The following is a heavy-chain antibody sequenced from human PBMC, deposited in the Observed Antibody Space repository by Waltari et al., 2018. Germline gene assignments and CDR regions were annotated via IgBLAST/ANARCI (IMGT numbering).Heavy chain of an antibody. D-gene: IGHD2-21*02. V-gene: IGHV3-30-3*01. CDR3: AREWYYGGDLDY. Sequence: QVQLVESVGAVVQPGRSLRHSWAASGFPFSSHDMHLFRQAPGKGLDWVAVISYDGSNKYYADSVKGRFTISRDNSKNTLYLQMNSLRAEDTAVYYCAREWYYGGDLDYWGQGTLVTVSS. J-gene: IGHJ4*02. CDR1: GFPFSSHD. CDR2: ISYDGSNK.